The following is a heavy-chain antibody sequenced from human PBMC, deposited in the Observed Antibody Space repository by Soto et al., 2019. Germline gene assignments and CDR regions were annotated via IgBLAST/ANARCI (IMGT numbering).Heavy chain of an antibody. J-gene: IGHJ4*02. CDR1: GFTFSSYS. Sequence: GGSLRLSCAASGFTFSSYSMNWVRQAPGKGLEWVSSISSSSSYIYYADSVKGRFTISRDNAKNSLYLQMNSLRAEDTAVYYCARDPGIAAAGTWFDYWGQGTLVTVSS. CDR2: ISSSSSYI. CDR3: ARDPGIAAAGTWFDY. V-gene: IGHV3-21*01. D-gene: IGHD6-13*01.